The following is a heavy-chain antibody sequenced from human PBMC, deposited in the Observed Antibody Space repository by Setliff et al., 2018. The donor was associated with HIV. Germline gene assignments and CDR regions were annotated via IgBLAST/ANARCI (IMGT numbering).Heavy chain of an antibody. CDR2: ISAYNGNT. CDR3: ARTASGSYEGPYYYYYMDV. Sequence: SVKVSCKASGYTFTNYGISWVRQAPGQGLEWMGWISAYNGNTNYAQKIQGRVTMTTDTSTSTAYMELRSLRSDDTAVYYCARTASGSYEGPYYYYYMDVWGKGTTVTVSS. V-gene: IGHV1-18*01. J-gene: IGHJ6*03. CDR1: GYTFTNYG. D-gene: IGHD1-26*01.